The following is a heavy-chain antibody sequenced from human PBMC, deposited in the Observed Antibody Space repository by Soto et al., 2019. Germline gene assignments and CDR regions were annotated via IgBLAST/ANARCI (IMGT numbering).Heavy chain of an antibody. V-gene: IGHV1-69*01. CDR3: AAVRGHVGSLSFDY. J-gene: IGHJ4*02. Sequence: QVQVVQSGAEVKKPGSSVKVSCKASGGSFSRYGISWVRQAPGQGLEWMGGIIPMFGTPKYAQKFRGRATINADESTSTAYMDLSSLSSDDTAMYFCAAVRGHVGSLSFDYWGQGTLVTVSA. CDR1: GGSFSRYG. CDR2: IIPMFGTP. D-gene: IGHD1-26*01.